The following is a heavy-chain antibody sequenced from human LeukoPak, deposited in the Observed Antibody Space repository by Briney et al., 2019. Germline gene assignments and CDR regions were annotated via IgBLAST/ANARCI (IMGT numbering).Heavy chain of an antibody. J-gene: IGHJ6*03. Sequence: PGGSLRLSCAASGFTFDDYGMSWVRQAPGKGLEWVSGINWNGGSTGYADSVKGRFTISRDNAKNSLYLQMNSLRAEDTALYYCASNPRGLYYYMDVWGKGTTVTVSS. CDR1: GFTFDDYG. V-gene: IGHV3-20*04. CDR3: ASNPRGLYYYMDV. D-gene: IGHD5/OR15-5a*01. CDR2: INWNGGST.